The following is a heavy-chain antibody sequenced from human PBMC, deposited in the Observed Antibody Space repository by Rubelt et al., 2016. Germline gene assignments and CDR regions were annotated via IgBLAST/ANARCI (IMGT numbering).Heavy chain of an antibody. CDR2: IIPILGIA. V-gene: IGHV1-69*04. J-gene: IGHJ2*01. Sequence: APGQGLEWMGRIIPILGIANYAQKFQGRVTITADKSTSTAYMELSSLRSEDTAVYYCARERVSNWYFDLWGRGTLVTVSS. D-gene: IGHD3-3*02. CDR3: ARERVSNWYFDL.